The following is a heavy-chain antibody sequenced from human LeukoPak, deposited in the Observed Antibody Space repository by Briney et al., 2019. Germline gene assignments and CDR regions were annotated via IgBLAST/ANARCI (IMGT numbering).Heavy chain of an antibody. J-gene: IGHJ3*02. CDR2: IYYSGYT. Sequence: SSETLSLTCTVFGGSISSYYWSWIRQPPGKGLEWIGCIYYSGYTNYKSSLKSRVTISVDTSKNQFSLKLSSVTAADTAVYYCARAFRGITIFGVVIPIGDYAFDIWGQGTMVTVSS. V-gene: IGHV4-59*08. CDR1: GGSISSYY. D-gene: IGHD3-3*01. CDR3: ARAFRGITIFGVVIPIGDYAFDI.